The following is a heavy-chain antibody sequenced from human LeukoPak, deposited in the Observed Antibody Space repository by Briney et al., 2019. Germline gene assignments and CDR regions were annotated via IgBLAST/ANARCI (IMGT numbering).Heavy chain of an antibody. CDR2: INPNSGGT. D-gene: IGHD2-2*02. V-gene: IGHV1-2*02. Sequence: GASVKVSCKASGYTFTGYYMHWVRQAPGQGLEWMGWINPNSGGTNYAQKFQGRVTMTRDTSISTAYMELSRLRSDDTAVYYCARVEAPGRSSTSCYTNWGQGTLVTVSS. CDR3: ARVEAPGRSSTSCYTN. CDR1: GYTFTGYY. J-gene: IGHJ4*02.